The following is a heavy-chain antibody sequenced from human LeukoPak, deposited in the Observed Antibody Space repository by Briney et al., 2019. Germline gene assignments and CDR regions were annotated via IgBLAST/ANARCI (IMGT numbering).Heavy chain of an antibody. Sequence: DSVKGRFTISRDNAANSVFLQMDSLRVEDTAIYYCARGIAAGLDAFDIWGQGTMVTVSS. J-gene: IGHJ3*02. D-gene: IGHD6-25*01. CDR3: ARGIAAGLDAFDI. V-gene: IGHV3-7*04.